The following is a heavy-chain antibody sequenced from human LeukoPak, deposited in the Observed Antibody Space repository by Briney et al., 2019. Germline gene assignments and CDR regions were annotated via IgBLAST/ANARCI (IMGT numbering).Heavy chain of an antibody. D-gene: IGHD1-26*01. V-gene: IGHV4-59*01. Sequence: SETLSLTCTVSGGSISSYYWSWIRQPPGMGLEWIGYIYYSGSTNYNPSLKNRVTISVDTSKDQFSLRLTSVTAADTAMYYCARSFLGNWYFDLWGRGTLVTVSS. J-gene: IGHJ2*01. CDR1: GGSISSYY. CDR2: IYYSGST. CDR3: ARSFLGNWYFDL.